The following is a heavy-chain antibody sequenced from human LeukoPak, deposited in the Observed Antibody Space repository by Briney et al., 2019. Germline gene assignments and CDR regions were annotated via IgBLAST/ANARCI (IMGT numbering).Heavy chain of an antibody. CDR1: GFIFNTYV. J-gene: IGHJ4*02. CDR2: IRYDGSNK. Sequence: PGGSLRLSCAASGFIFNTYVMHWVRQAPGKGLEWLAFIRYDGSNKNYADSVKGRFTISRDNTKNSLYLQMNSLRAEDTAVYYCARDHRVNLGYCGGDCYSDYWGQGTLVTVSS. D-gene: IGHD2-21*02. CDR3: ARDHRVNLGYCGGDCYSDY. V-gene: IGHV3-30*02.